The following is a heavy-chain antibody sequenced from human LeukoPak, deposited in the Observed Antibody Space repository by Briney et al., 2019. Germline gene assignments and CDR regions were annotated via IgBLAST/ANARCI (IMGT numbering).Heavy chain of an antibody. J-gene: IGHJ3*02. CDR3: ARSLLKYYHFWSGYGDAFDI. CDR2: IYYSGST. CDR1: GGSISSYY. V-gene: IGHV4-59*08. Sequence: SETLSLTCTVSGGSISSYYWSWIRQPPGKGLEWIGYIYYSGSTNYNPSLKTRVTISVDPSKDPFSLTLSSVTAADTAVYYCARSLLKYYHFWSGYGDAFDIWGQGTMVTVSS. D-gene: IGHD3-3*01.